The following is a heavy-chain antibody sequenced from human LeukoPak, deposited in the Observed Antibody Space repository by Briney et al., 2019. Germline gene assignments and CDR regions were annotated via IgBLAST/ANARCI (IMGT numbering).Heavy chain of an antibody. J-gene: IGHJ4*02. CDR2: IKQDGSVK. D-gene: IGHD5-12*01. CDR1: GFTFTNYW. V-gene: IGHV3-7*01. Sequence: GGSLRLSCAATGFTFTNYWMSWVRQAPGKGLEWVANIKQDGSVKYYVDSVKGRFTISRDNAKNSLYLQMTSLRVEDTAFYFCARIGYTSSSTDYWGQGTLVTVSS. CDR3: ARIGYTSSSTDY.